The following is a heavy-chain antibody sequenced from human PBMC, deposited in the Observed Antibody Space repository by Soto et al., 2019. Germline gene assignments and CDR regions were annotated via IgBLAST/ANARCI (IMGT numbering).Heavy chain of an antibody. Sequence: AGGSLRLSCGASGFTFSSYAMSWVRQAPGKGLEWVSSISSSSSYIYYADSVKGRFTISRDNAKNSLYLQMNSLRAEDTAVYYCAKVSDSSSSYWGQGTLVTVSS. D-gene: IGHD6-13*01. CDR2: ISSSSSYI. CDR1: GFTFSSYA. V-gene: IGHV3-21*04. J-gene: IGHJ4*02. CDR3: AKVSDSSSSY.